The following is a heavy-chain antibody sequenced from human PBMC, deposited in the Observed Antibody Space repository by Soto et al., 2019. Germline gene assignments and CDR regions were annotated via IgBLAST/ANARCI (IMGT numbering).Heavy chain of an antibody. CDR1: GFTFSSYA. V-gene: IGHV3-23*01. CDR3: AKDQAFSGWFSFDY. J-gene: IGHJ4*02. Sequence: GGSLRLSCAASGFTFSSYAMTWVRQAPGKGLEWVSFITGSGDTTFYAASLKGRFTMSRDNSQNTLYLQMSSLRAEDTAIYYCAKDQAFSGWFSFDYWGQGALVTVSS. D-gene: IGHD6-19*01. CDR2: ITGSGDTT.